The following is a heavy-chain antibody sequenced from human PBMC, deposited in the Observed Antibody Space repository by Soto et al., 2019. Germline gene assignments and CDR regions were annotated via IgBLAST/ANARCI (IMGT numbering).Heavy chain of an antibody. V-gene: IGHV1-46*02. J-gene: IGHJ5*02. CDR1: GYTFNNYF. CDR3: ARDLVPIWNYVGLAPGAQHWFDP. CDR2: ITPSSGST. D-gene: IGHD1-7*01. Sequence: QVQLVQSGAEVRKPGASVKVSCKASGYTFNNYFMHWVRQAPAQGLEWMGVITPSSGSTTYAQRFQGRLTMTRDTSTSTVYMELRSLRSEDTAVYFSARDLVPIWNYVGLAPGAQHWFDPWGQGTLVTVSS.